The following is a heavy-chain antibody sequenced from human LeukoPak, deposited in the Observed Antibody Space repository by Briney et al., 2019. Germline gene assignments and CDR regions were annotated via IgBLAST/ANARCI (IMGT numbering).Heavy chain of an antibody. V-gene: IGHV1-24*01. CDR1: GYTFTSYD. Sequence: ASVKVSCKASGYTFTSYDINWVRQATGQGLEWMGGFDPEDGETIYAQKFQGKVTMTEDTSTDTAYMELSSLRSEDTAVYYCATDLAGTLLIRGDYWGQGTLVTVSS. J-gene: IGHJ4*02. D-gene: IGHD1-14*01. CDR3: ATDLAGTLLIRGDY. CDR2: FDPEDGET.